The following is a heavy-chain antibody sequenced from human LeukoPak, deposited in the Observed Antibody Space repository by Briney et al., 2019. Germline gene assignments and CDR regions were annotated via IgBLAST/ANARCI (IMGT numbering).Heavy chain of an antibody. Sequence: GGSLRLSCAASGFTFSNYVMSWVRQAPGKGLEWVAYIRQDGTEQDYVDSVKGRFTISRDNSKNTLYLQMNSLRAEDTAVYYCAKDTYYDYVWGSFDYWGQGTLVTVSS. V-gene: IGHV3-7*01. CDR2: IRQDGTEQ. J-gene: IGHJ4*02. CDR1: GFTFSNYV. CDR3: AKDTYYDYVWGSFDY. D-gene: IGHD3-16*01.